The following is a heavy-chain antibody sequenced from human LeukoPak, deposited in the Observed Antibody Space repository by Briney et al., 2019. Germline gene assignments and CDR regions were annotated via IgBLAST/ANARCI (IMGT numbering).Heavy chain of an antibody. J-gene: IGHJ4*02. CDR3: ARDVNYFYDSSGRFDY. V-gene: IGHV3-74*01. Sequence: GGSLRLSCAASGFTFRSYAMSWVRQAPGKGLVWVSRINSDGSSTNYADSVKGRFTISRDNANNTLYLQLNSLRAEDTAVYYCARDVNYFYDSSGRFDYWGQGTLVTVSS. CDR2: INSDGSST. D-gene: IGHD3-22*01. CDR1: GFTFRSYA.